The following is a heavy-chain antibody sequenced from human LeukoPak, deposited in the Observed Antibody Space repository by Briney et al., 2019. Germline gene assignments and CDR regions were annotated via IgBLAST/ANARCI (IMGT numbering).Heavy chain of an antibody. J-gene: IGHJ6*02. Sequence: SETLSLTCTVSGGSISSYYWSWIRQPPGKGLEWIGYMYYTGSTNYNPPLKSRVTISVDTSKNQFSLKLSSVTAADTAVYYCARGALRRDYYYNYYGLDVWGQGTTVTVSS. CDR1: GGSISSYY. CDR3: ARGALRRDYYYNYYGLDV. CDR2: MYYTGST. V-gene: IGHV4-59*01. D-gene: IGHD2-21*02.